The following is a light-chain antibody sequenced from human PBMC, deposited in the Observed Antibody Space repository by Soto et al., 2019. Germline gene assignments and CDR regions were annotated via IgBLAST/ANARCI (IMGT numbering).Light chain of an antibody. CDR1: SSNIGAGYD. V-gene: IGLV1-40*01. Sequence: QSVLTQPPSVSGAPGQRVTISCTGSSSNIGAGYDVHWYLQLPGTAPKLLIYGNSNRPSGVPDRFSGSKSGTSASLAITGLQAEDEADYYCQSYDSSLSAPVVFGGGTKVTVL. CDR3: QSYDSSLSAPVV. J-gene: IGLJ2*01. CDR2: GNS.